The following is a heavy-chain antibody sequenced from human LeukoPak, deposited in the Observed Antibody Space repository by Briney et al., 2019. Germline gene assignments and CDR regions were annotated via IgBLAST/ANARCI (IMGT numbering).Heavy chain of an antibody. CDR2: ISSSGSTI. J-gene: IGHJ4*02. Sequence: GGSLRLSCAASGFTFSSYEMNWVRQAPGKGLEWVSYISSSGSTIYYADSVKGRFTISRDNAKNSLCLQMNSLRAEDTAVYYCARGNYCTNGVCFGLDYWGQGTLVTVSS. CDR1: GFTFSSYE. CDR3: ARGNYCTNGVCFGLDY. D-gene: IGHD2-8*01. V-gene: IGHV3-48*03.